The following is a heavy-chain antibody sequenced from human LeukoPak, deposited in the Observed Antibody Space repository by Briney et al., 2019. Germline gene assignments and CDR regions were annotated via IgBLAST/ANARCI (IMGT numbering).Heavy chain of an antibody. V-gene: IGHV1-8*01. Sequence: ASVKVSCKASGYTFTSYDINWVRQATGQGLEWMGWMNPNSGNTGYAQKFQGRVTMTRNTSISTAYMELSSLRSEDTAVYYCARGRGRAAIPFYYYYDYLDVRGKGTAVTVSS. D-gene: IGHD2-21*02. CDR2: MNPNSGNT. J-gene: IGHJ6*03. CDR3: ARGRGRAAIPFYYYYDYLDV. CDR1: GYTFTSYD.